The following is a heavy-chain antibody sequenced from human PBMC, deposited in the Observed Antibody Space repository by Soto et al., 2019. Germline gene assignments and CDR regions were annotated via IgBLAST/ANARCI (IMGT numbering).Heavy chain of an antibody. CDR2: LYWDDDK. J-gene: IGHJ6*02. D-gene: IGHD2-21*02. CDR3: VQSRCGGDCLEIYSSHAYNGLDV. V-gene: IGHV2-5*09. CDR1: GLSLRTTGVG. Sequence: QVTLKESGPTLVKPTQTLTLTCTVSGLSLRTTGVGVGWVRQPPGKALEWLALLYWDDDKRYRPSLRSRLTIAKDISEKQVVLTMTNIDTVDTATYYCVQSRCGGDCLEIYSSHAYNGLDVWGQGTTVNVSS.